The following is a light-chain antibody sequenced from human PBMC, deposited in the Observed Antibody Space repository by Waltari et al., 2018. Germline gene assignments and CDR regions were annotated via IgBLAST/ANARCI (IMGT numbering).Light chain of an antibody. CDR1: QSISSF. CDR3: QHYVRLPVT. V-gene: IGKV3-20*01. Sequence: IVLTQSPGTLSLSPGERATLSCRASQSISSFLVWYQQKPGQAPRLLIYGASTRATGIPDRFSGSGSGTDFSLTISRLEPEDFAVYYCQHYVRLPVTFGQ. CDR2: GAS. J-gene: IGKJ1*01.